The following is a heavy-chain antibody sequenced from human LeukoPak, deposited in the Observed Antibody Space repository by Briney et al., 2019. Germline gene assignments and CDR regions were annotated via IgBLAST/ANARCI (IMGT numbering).Heavy chain of an antibody. CDR3: ARKTNSGYYYSFDY. V-gene: IGHV3-23*01. CDR1: GFTFSNYA. CDR2: ITGSGGST. J-gene: IGHJ4*02. Sequence: GVSLRLSCAASGFTFSNYAMSWVRQAPGKGLEWVSDITGSGGSTHHADSVKGRFTLSRDNSKNTVYLQMNSLRAEDTAVYYCARKTNSGYYYSFDYWGQGTLVTVSS. D-gene: IGHD3-22*01.